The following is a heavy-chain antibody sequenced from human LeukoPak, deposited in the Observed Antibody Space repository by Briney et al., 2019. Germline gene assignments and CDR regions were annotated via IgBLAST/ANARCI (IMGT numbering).Heavy chain of an antibody. D-gene: IGHD3-10*01. Sequence: PSETLSLTCTVSGGSISSYYWNWIRQPPGKGLEWIGYIYYSGTTNYNPSLKSRVSMSVDTSKNQFSLKLSSVTAADTAVYYCARGEYYYGSGSLNWFDPWGQGMLVTVSS. V-gene: IGHV4-59*01. CDR1: GGSISSYY. CDR2: IYYSGTT. J-gene: IGHJ5*02. CDR3: ARGEYYYGSGSLNWFDP.